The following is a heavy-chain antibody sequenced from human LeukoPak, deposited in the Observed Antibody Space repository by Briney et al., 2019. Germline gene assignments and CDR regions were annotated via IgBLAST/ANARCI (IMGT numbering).Heavy chain of an antibody. V-gene: IGHV4-31*03. CDR2: IYYIGTT. J-gene: IGHJ5*02. D-gene: IGHD5-12*01. CDR3: ARWERSPPQLYSGYNLNWFDP. Sequence: PSETLSLTCTVSGDSISSGGYSWAWIRQLPGRGLEWIACIYYIGTTYYNPSLKTRVTISMDASKNQFSLMLNSVTAADAAVYYFARWERSPPQLYSGYNLNWFDPWGQGTLVTVSS. CDR1: GDSISSGGYS.